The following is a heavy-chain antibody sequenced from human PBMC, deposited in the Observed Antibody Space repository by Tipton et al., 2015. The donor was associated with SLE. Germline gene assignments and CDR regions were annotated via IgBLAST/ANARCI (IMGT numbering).Heavy chain of an antibody. CDR3: ARRWVIAAGGLGDYCDY. V-gene: IGHV4-39*07. CDR1: GGSISSSSYY. CDR2: IYYSGST. D-gene: IGHD6-13*01. Sequence: TLSLTCTVSGGSISSSSYYWGWIRQPPGQGLEWIGSIYYSGSTYYNPSLKSRVTISVDTSKNQFSLKLSSVTAADTAVYYCARRWVIAAGGLGDYCDYWGQGTLVTVSS. J-gene: IGHJ4*02.